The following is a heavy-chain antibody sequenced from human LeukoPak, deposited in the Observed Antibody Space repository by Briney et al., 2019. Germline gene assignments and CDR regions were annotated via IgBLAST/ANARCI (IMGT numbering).Heavy chain of an antibody. Sequence: GGSLRLSCAASGFTFSSLGMHWVRQAPGKGLEWVAVIWYDGSKKYYADSVKGRFTISRDNSKNTLCLQMNALRAEDTAVYFCAKGSASWGNYYFDYWGQGTLVTVSS. CDR1: GFTFSSLG. V-gene: IGHV3-33*06. CDR3: AKGSASWGNYYFDY. D-gene: IGHD2-2*01. CDR2: IWYDGSKK. J-gene: IGHJ4*02.